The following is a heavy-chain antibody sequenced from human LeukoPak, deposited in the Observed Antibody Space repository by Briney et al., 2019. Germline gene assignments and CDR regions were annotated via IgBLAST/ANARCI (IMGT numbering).Heavy chain of an antibody. D-gene: IGHD1-14*01. Sequence: ASVKVSCKASGYTFINYGFNWVRQAPGQGLEWMGWITTYSGLTHYAQKFQDRVTFSTDRSTTTAFMEMRRLRSDDTAVYYCARDAGGLDSWGQGTVVTVSS. CDR2: ITTYSGLT. V-gene: IGHV1-18*01. CDR3: ARDAGGLDS. J-gene: IGHJ4*02. CDR1: GYTFINYG.